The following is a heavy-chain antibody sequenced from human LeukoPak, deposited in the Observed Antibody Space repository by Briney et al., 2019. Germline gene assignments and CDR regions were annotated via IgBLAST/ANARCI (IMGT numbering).Heavy chain of an antibody. Sequence: GGSLRLSCAASGFTFSSYGMHWVRQAPGKGLEWVAVIWYDGSNKYYADSVKGRFTISRDNSKNTLYLQMNSLRAEDTAVYYCARTLVGYSSSSPFDYWGQGTLVTVSP. CDR2: IWYDGSNK. CDR3: ARTLVGYSSSSPFDY. D-gene: IGHD6-6*01. J-gene: IGHJ4*02. V-gene: IGHV3-33*01. CDR1: GFTFSSYG.